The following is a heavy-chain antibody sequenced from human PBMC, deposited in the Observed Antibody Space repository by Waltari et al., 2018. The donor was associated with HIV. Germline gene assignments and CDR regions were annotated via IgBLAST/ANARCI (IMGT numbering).Heavy chain of an antibody. CDR2: MNPNSGNK. CDR3: ARTRYCSSTSCYKRGNWFDP. V-gene: IGHV1-8*01. J-gene: IGHJ5*02. Sequence: QVQLVQSGAEVKKPGASVKVSCKASGYTFTSYDINWVRQATGQGLEWMGWMNPNSGNKGYTHNVQGRVTMTRHTSISTAYMELSSLRSEDTAVYYCARTRYCSSTSCYKRGNWFDPWGQGTLVTVSS. D-gene: IGHD2-2*02. CDR1: GYTFTSYD.